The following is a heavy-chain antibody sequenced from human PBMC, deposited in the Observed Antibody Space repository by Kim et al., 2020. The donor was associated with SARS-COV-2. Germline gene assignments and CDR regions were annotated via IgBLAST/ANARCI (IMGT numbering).Heavy chain of an antibody. V-gene: IGHV4-38-2*02. CDR2: VYHSGST. Sequence: SETLSLTCTVSGYSISSGYYWGWIRQPPGKGLEWIGSVYHSGSTFNNPSLERRVTISVDSSKNQFSLKLTSVTAADTALYYCTRGSFSSGWMFDYWGQGSLVTVSS. CDR1: GYSISSGYY. J-gene: IGHJ4*02. D-gene: IGHD6-25*01. CDR3: TRGSFSSGWMFDY.